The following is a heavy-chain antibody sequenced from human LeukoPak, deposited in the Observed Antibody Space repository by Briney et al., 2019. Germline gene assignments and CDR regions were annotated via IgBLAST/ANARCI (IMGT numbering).Heavy chain of an antibody. Sequence: SVKVSCKASGGTFSSYTISWVRQAPGQGLEWMGGIIPVLGIANYAQNFQGRVTITADKSTSTAYMELSSLRSQDTAVYYCASLGIKTTETPGVWGKGTTVTVSS. CDR1: GGTFSSYT. V-gene: IGHV1-69*10. CDR3: ASLGIKTTETPGV. J-gene: IGHJ6*04. D-gene: IGHD4-11*01. CDR2: IIPVLGIA.